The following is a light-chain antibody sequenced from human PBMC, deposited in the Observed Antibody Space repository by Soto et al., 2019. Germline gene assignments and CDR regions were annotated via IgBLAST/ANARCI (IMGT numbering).Light chain of an antibody. CDR2: TNK. CDR3: ASWDVSLSGHV. CDR1: SSNIGSNF. Sequence: QSVLTQPPSASGTPGQRVTISCSGSSSNIGSNFVYWYQHPPGTAPKLLINTNKQRPSAVSARCSGSKSGTSAALAISGLRSEDEADYYCASWDVSLSGHVFGTGTKVTVL. V-gene: IGLV1-47*02. J-gene: IGLJ1*01.